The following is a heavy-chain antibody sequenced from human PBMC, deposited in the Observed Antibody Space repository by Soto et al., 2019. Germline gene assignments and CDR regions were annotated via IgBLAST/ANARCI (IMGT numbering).Heavy chain of an antibody. D-gene: IGHD4-17*01. CDR1: GYTFTSYD. CDR2: MNPNSGNT. V-gene: IGHV1-8*01. Sequence: QVQLVQSGAEVKKPGASVKVSCKASGYTFTSYDINWVRQATGQGLEWMGWMNPNSGNTGYAQKFQGRVTMTRNNSIITAYMELSSLRSEDTAVYYCARGPRVTTAEYFQHWGQGTLVTVSS. CDR3: ARGPRVTTAEYFQH. J-gene: IGHJ1*01.